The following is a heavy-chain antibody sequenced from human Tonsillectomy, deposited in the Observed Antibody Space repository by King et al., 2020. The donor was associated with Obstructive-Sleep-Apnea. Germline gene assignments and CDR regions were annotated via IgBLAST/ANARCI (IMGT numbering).Heavy chain of an antibody. Sequence: VQLVESGGGLVKPGGSLRLSCVASGFTFSTYSINWVRQAPGKGLEWVSSISSSSSYIYYPDSVKGRFTISRDNAKNSLYLQINSLRAEDTAVYYCVRDYSVVSGLDVWGQGTTVTVSS. CDR1: GFTFSTYS. CDR3: VRDYSVVSGLDV. D-gene: IGHD2-15*01. CDR2: ISSSSSYI. J-gene: IGHJ6*02. V-gene: IGHV3-21*01.